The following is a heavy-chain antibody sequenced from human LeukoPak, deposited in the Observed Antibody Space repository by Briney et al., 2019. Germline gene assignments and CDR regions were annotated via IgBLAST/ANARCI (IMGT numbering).Heavy chain of an antibody. CDR1: GFTFTISA. CDR3: AAHIYYDSSGYILHYYGMDV. D-gene: IGHD3-22*01. CDR2: IVVGSGNT. V-gene: IGHV1-58*01. J-gene: IGHJ6*02. Sequence: SVTVSFTASGFTFTISAVQWVRQARGQRLEWIGWIVVGSGNTNYAQKFQERVTITRDMSTSTAYMELSSLRSEDTAVYYCAAHIYYDSSGYILHYYGMDVWGQGTTVTVSS.